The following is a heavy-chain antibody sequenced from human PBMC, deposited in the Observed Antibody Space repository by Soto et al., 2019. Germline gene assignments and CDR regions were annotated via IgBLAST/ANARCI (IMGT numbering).Heavy chain of an antibody. Sequence: SLRLSCAASGFTFSAYSMHWVRQAPGKGLEWVAVTWNDGNNKYYGDSVKGRFTISSDNSKNTLYLQMSSLRTDDTAFYYCVSDLGDYKFDYWGRGNLVTVSS. CDR1: GFTFSAYS. CDR2: TWNDGNNK. V-gene: IGHV3-33*01. J-gene: IGHJ4*02. D-gene: IGHD4-17*01. CDR3: VSDLGDYKFDY.